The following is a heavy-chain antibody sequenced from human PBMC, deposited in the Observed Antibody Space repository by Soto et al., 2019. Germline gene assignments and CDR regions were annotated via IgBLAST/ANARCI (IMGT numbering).Heavy chain of an antibody. CDR2: IIPIFGTA. V-gene: IGHV1-69*13. J-gene: IGHJ4*02. D-gene: IGHD5-12*01. Sequence: SVKVSCKASGFTFTSYSINWVRQAPGQGLEWMGWIIPIFGTANYAQKFQGRVTITGDESTSTAYMELSSLRSEDTAVYYCASRDGSHPNFDYWGQGTLVTVSS. CDR1: GFTFTSYS. CDR3: ASRDGSHPNFDY.